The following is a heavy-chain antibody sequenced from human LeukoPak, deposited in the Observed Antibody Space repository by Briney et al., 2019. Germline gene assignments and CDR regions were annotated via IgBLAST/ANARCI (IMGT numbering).Heavy chain of an antibody. V-gene: IGHV3-7*04. CDR3: ARDRVVLEY. CDR2: IKQDGSEK. CDR1: GFTFSSYA. J-gene: IGHJ4*02. D-gene: IGHD6-6*01. Sequence: PGTSLRLSCAASGFTFSSYAMHWVRQAPGKGLEWVANIKQDGSEKYYVDSVKSRFTISRDNAKNSLYLQMNSLRAEDTAVYYCARDRVVLEYWGQGTLVTVSS.